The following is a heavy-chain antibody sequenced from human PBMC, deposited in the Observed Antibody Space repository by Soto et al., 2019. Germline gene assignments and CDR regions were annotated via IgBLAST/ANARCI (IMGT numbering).Heavy chain of an antibody. D-gene: IGHD6-13*01. Sequence: PRGSLRLSCAASGFTVVGDHISLFRQSPWKWLECIGVIYYGGTTYYADSGQGRFTVSRDSSKNSPHLQMNDLRADDTAVYYCAREAAGFDIWGQGTMVTVSS. CDR1: GFTVVGDH. CDR3: AREAAGFDI. CDR2: IYYGGTT. V-gene: IGHV3-53*01. J-gene: IGHJ3*02.